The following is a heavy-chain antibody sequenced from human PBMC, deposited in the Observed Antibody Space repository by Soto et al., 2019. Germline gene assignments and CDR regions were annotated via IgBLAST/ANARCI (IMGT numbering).Heavy chain of an antibody. CDR1: GFTFSSYG. CDR2: ISYDGSNK. J-gene: IGHJ4*02. Sequence: QVQLVESGGGVVQPGRSLRLSCAASGFTFSSYGMHWVRQAPGKGLEWVAVISYDGSNKYYADSVKGRLTISRDNSKNTLYLQMNSLRAEDTAVYYCAKGPLYSYGQSVYWGQGTLVTVSS. CDR3: AKGPLYSYGQSVY. D-gene: IGHD5-18*01. V-gene: IGHV3-30*18.